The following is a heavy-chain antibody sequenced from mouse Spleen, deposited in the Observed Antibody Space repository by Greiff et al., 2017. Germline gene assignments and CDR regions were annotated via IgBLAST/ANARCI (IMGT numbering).Heavy chain of an antibody. CDR3: ARHDVTTVVAGYFDY. Sequence: EVKLMESGGGLVKPGGSLKLSCAASGFTFSSYAMSWVRQTPEKRLEWVATISSGGSYTYYPDRVKGRFTISRDNAKNTLYLQMSSLRSEDTAMYYCARHDVTTVVAGYFDYWGQGTTLTVSS. CDR2: ISSGGSYT. CDR1: GFTFSSYA. J-gene: IGHJ2*01. V-gene: IGHV5-9-3*01. D-gene: IGHD1-1*01.